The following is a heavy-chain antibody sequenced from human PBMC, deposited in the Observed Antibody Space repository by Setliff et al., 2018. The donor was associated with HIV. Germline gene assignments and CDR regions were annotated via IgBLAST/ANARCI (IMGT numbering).Heavy chain of an antibody. Sequence: GGSLRLSCAASGFTFSSYAMSWVRQAPGKGLEWVSGISGGGASTYYADSVKGRFTISRDKSKNTLYLQMNSLRAEDTAFYYCSKEKFTFTVVRGVIDSWGQGTLVTVSS. CDR3: SKEKFTFTVVRGVIDS. V-gene: IGHV3-23*01. CDR1: GFTFSSYA. J-gene: IGHJ4*02. D-gene: IGHD3-10*01. CDR2: ISGGGAST.